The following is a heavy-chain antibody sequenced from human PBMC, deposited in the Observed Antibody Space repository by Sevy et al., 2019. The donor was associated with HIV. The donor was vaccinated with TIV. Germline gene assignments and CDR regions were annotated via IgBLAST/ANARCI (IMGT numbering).Heavy chain of an antibody. V-gene: IGHV1-18*01. CDR3: ARDREHYGSGSPFRN. Sequence: ASVKVSCKASGYTFTSYGISWVRQAPGQGLEWMGWISAYNGNTNYAQKLQGRVTMTIDTSTSTAYMELRSLRSDDTAVYYCARDREHYGSGSPFRNWGQGTLVTVSS. CDR2: ISAYNGNT. J-gene: IGHJ4*02. CDR1: GYTFTSYG. D-gene: IGHD3-10*01.